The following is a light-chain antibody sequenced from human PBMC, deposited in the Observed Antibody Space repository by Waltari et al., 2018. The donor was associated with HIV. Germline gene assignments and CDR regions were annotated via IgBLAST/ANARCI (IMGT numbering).Light chain of an antibody. Sequence: DVQITQSPSTLSASVGDRVTITRRASQNVVKWLPWYQQKPGKAPKLLIYNTSTLQTGVPSRFSGSGDGTDFTLTITSLQPDDFATYYCQQYNDYYTFGPGTKLEI. CDR3: QQYNDYYT. CDR1: QNVVKW. CDR2: NTS. V-gene: IGKV1-5*03. J-gene: IGKJ2*01.